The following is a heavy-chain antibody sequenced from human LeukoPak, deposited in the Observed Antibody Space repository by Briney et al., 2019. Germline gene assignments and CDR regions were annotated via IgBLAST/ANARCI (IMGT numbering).Heavy chain of an antibody. Sequence: SVKVSCKASGGTFSSYAISWVRQAPGQGLEWMGRIIPIFGIANYAQKFQGRVTITADKSTSTAYMELSSLRSEDTAVYYCARDRDCSGTSCYTRYIQEGADYYYYGMDVWGQGTTVTVSS. D-gene: IGHD2-2*02. CDR2: IIPIFGIA. CDR3: ARDRDCSGTSCYTRYIQEGADYYYYGMDV. V-gene: IGHV1-69*04. J-gene: IGHJ6*02. CDR1: GGTFSSYA.